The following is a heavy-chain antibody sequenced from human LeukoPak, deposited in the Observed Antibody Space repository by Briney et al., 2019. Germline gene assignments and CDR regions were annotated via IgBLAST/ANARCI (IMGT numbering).Heavy chain of an antibody. V-gene: IGHV5-51*01. CDR3: ARHRDDPRAGEYFDF. Sequence: GESLKISCKGSGYSFTNYGIGWVRQMPGKGLEWMGIIYGGDSETRYRPTFEGQVIFSVDKSISTAYLQWSSLKASDTAMYYCARHRDDPRAGEYFDFWGQGALVTVSS. CDR2: IYGGDSET. J-gene: IGHJ4*02. CDR1: GYSFTNYG. D-gene: IGHD5-24*01.